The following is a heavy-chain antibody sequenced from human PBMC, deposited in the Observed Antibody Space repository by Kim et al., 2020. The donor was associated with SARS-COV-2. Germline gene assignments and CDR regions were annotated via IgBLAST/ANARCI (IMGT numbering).Heavy chain of an antibody. CDR3: ASWGGGTTAYYYYGMDV. CDR2: IYYSGST. Sequence: SETLSLTCTVSGGSISSGGYYWSWIRQHPGKGLEWIGYIYYSGSTYYNPSLKSRVTISVDTSKNQFSLKLSSVTAADTAVYYCASWGGGTTAYYYYGMDVWGQGTTVTVSS. D-gene: IGHD3-16*01. CDR1: GGSISSGGYY. V-gene: IGHV4-31*03. J-gene: IGHJ6*02.